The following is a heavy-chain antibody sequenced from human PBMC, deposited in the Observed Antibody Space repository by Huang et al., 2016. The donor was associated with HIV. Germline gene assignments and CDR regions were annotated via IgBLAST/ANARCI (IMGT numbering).Heavy chain of an antibody. V-gene: IGHV3-7*01. D-gene: IGHD1-7*01. Sequence: VESGGRLVQPGGSLRLSCVGSTFSFGAYWMSWVRQTTGKGLEWVANIKQDESEKYYVESVKGRFNISRDNAKKILFLQMDNVRVEDTATYYCATKTGAMDIWGQGTAVTVS. CDR3: ATKTGAMDI. CDR2: IKQDESEK. CDR1: TFSFGAYW. J-gene: IGHJ6*02.